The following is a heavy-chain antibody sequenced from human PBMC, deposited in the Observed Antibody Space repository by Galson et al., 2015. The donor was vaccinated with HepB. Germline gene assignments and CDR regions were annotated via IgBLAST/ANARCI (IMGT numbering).Heavy chain of an antibody. J-gene: IGHJ5*02. CDR2: IIPIFGIA. Sequence: SVKVSCKASGGTFSSYAISWVRQAPGQGLEWMGGIIPIFGIANYAQKFQGRVTITADESTSTAYMELSSLRSEDTAVYYCARCPRTYYDFWSGFSWFDPWGQGTLVTVSS. D-gene: IGHD3-3*01. V-gene: IGHV1-69*13. CDR1: GGTFSSYA. CDR3: ARCPRTYYDFWSGFSWFDP.